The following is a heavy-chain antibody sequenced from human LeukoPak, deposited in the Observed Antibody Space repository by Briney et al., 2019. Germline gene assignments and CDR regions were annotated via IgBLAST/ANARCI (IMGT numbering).Heavy chain of an antibody. D-gene: IGHD6-13*01. CDR3: ARQVSSRQPDDAFDI. CDR1: XGSIXSXX. V-gene: IGHV4-59*08. J-gene: IGHJ3*02. Sequence: XXXTVXXGSIXSXXWSWIRXPPGKXLEXXXYIYYSGSTNYNPSLKSRVTISVDTSKNQFSLKLSSVTAADTAVYYCARQVSSRQPDDAFDIRGQGTMVTVSS. CDR2: IYYSGST.